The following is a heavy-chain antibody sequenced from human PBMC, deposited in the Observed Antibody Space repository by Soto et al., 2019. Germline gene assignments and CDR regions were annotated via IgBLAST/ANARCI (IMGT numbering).Heavy chain of an antibody. J-gene: IGHJ4*02. D-gene: IGHD3-3*01. CDR1: GFTFSSYG. V-gene: IGHV3-30*18. CDR2: ISYDGSNK. Sequence: WGSLRLSCAASGFTFSSYGIHFFRHAPFKWLEWVAVISYDGSNKYYADSVKGRFTISRDNSKNTLYLQMNSLRAEDTAVYYCAKGDHERYYDFWSGYPPMFDYWGQGTLVTVSS. CDR3: AKGDHERYYDFWSGYPPMFDY.